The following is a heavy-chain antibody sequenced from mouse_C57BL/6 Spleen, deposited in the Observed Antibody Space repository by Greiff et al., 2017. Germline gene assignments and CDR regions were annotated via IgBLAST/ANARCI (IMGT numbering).Heavy chain of an antibody. CDR3: ARGDGYLYDFDY. V-gene: IGHV3-1*01. J-gene: IGHJ2*01. Sequence: EVQGVESGPGMVKPSQSLSLTCTVTGYSITSGYDWHWIRHFPGNKLEWMGYISYSGSTNYNPSLKSRISITHDTSKNHFFLKLNSMTTEDTATYYCARGDGYLYDFDYWGQGTTLTVSS. CDR2: ISYSGST. CDR1: GYSITSGYD. D-gene: IGHD2-3*01.